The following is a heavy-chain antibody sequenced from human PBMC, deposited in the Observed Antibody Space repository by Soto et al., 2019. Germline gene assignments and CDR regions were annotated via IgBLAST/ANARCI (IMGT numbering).Heavy chain of an antibody. CDR1: GYTFTSYY. CDR2: INPSGGST. Sequence: QVQLVQSGAEVKKPGASVKVSCKASGYTFTSYYMHWVRQAPGQGLEWMGIINPSGGSTSYAQKFQGRVTMTRDTSTSTVYMELSSLRSEDTAVYYCAAGYCSGGSCYSRWYFDLWGRGTLVTVSS. J-gene: IGHJ2*01. D-gene: IGHD2-15*01. V-gene: IGHV1-46*01. CDR3: AAGYCSGGSCYSRWYFDL.